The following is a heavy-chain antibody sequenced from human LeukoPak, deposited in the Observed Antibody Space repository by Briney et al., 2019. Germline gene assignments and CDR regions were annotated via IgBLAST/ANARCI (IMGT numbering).Heavy chain of an antibody. Sequence: KPSETLSLTCTVSGGSIRSSYYYWGWIRQPPGKGLEWIGYIYYSGSTYYNPSLKSRVTISVDTSKNQFSLKLSSVTAADTAVYYCTRGSYYRYYFDYWGQGTLVTVSS. CDR2: IYYSGST. D-gene: IGHD3-10*01. V-gene: IGHV4-30-4*08. CDR3: TRGSYYRYYFDY. J-gene: IGHJ4*02. CDR1: GGSIRSSYYY.